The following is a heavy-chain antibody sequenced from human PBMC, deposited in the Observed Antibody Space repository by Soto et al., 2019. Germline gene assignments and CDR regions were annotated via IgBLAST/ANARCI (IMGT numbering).Heavy chain of an antibody. CDR2: IYYSGST. V-gene: IGHV4-59*01. CDR3: ARAWGRVFDY. D-gene: IGHD3-16*01. CDR1: GGSISSYY. Sequence: QVQLQESGPGLVKPSETLSLTCTVSGGSISSYYWSWIRQPPGKGLEWIGYIYYSGSTNYNPSLKSRVTISVDTSKNQFSLKRSSVTAAATAVYYCARAWGRVFDYWGQGTLVTVSS. J-gene: IGHJ4*02.